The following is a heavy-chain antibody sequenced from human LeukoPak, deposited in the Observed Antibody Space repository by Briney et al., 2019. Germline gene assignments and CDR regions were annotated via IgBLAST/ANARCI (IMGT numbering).Heavy chain of an antibody. CDR3: ARYSGSYRRTFDV. CDR1: GFSFSDYN. J-gene: IGHJ3*01. V-gene: IGHV3-21*06. Sequence: GGSLRLSCAASGFSFSDYNMIWVRQAPGKGLEWVSSISSTSSYIYYADSLKGRFTISRDNARNSVYLQLNSLRGEDTAVYYCARYSGSYRRTFDVWGQGTVVTVSS. CDR2: ISSTSSYI. D-gene: IGHD1-26*01.